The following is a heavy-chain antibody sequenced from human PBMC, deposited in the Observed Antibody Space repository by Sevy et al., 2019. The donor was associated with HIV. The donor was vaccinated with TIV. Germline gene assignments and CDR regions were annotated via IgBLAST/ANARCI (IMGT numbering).Heavy chain of an antibody. J-gene: IGHJ6*02. CDR3: VRVRITGAPYYYYGMDV. D-gene: IGHD1-20*01. CDR1: GFIFSSHW. V-gene: IGHV3-74*01. Sequence: GGSLRLSCAASGFIFSSHWMHWVRQAPGKGLMWVSRIKGDGSSRSYADSVEGRFTISRDNAKNTLYLQMNSLRAEDTAVYYCVRVRITGAPYYYYGMDVWGQGTTVTVSS. CDR2: IKGDGSSR.